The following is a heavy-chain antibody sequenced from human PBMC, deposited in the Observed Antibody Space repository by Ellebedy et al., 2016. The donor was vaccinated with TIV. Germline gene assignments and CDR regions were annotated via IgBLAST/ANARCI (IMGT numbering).Heavy chain of an antibody. J-gene: IGHJ4*02. CDR1: GGSISSYY. D-gene: IGHD5-24*01. Sequence: MPSETLSLTCTVSGGSISSYYWSWIRQPPGKGLEWLGYIYYSGSTNYNPSLKSRVTISVDTSKNQFSLKLSSVTAADTAVYYCARFAEMATIIFDYWGQGTLVTVSS. CDR2: IYYSGST. V-gene: IGHV4-59*08. CDR3: ARFAEMATIIFDY.